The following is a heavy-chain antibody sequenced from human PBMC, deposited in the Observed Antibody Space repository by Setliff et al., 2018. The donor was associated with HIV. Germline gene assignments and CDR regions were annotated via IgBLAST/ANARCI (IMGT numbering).Heavy chain of an antibody. CDR3: ARARRGGTNWFDP. Sequence: GGSLRLSCAGSGFTFTNYEINWVRQAPGQGLEWVSYISSSGDTIYYADSVKGRLTISRDNAKNSLYLQMNSLRAEDTAVYYCARARRGGTNWFDPWGQGTLVTVSS. CDR2: ISSSGDTI. CDR1: GFTFTNYE. J-gene: IGHJ5*02. D-gene: IGHD3-16*01. V-gene: IGHV3-48*03.